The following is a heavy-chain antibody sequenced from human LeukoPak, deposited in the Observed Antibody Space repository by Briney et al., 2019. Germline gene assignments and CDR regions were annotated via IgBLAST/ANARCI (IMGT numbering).Heavy chain of an antibody. V-gene: IGHV2-5*02. CDR2: IYWDDDK. CDR3: AHTSGYSVYGSPHAASYLDY. Sequence: SGPTLVKPTQPLTLTCTFSGFSLSISGVGVGWIRQPPGKALEWLALIYWDDDKRYSPSLKSRLTITKDTSKNQVVLTMTNMDPVDTATYYCAHTSGYSVYGSPHAASYLDYWGQGTLVTVSS. D-gene: IGHD5/OR15-5a*01. J-gene: IGHJ4*02. CDR1: GFSLSISGVG.